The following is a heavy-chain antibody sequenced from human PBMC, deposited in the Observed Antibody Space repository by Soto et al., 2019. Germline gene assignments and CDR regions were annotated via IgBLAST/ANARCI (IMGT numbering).Heavy chain of an antibody. CDR3: ARERYYGDYEYWFDP. Sequence: SETLSLTCTVSGGSISSYYWSWIRQPPGKGLEWIGYIYYSGSTNYNPSLKSRVTISVDTSKNQFSLKLSSVTAADTAVYYCARERYYGDYEYWFDPWGQGTLVTVSS. CDR2: IYYSGST. CDR1: GGSISSYY. D-gene: IGHD4-17*01. J-gene: IGHJ5*02. V-gene: IGHV4-59*01.